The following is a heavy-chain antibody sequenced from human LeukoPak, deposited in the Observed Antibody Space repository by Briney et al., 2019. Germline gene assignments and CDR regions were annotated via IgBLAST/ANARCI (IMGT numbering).Heavy chain of an antibody. V-gene: IGHV3-23*01. Sequence: GGSLRLSCAASGCTFSSYAMSWVRQAPGKELEWLSAISGSGGSTYYAASVKGRFTISRDNSKNTLYLQMNSLRAEDTAVYYCANAGYCSSTSCYTDYYYYMDVWGKGTTVTAPS. CDR1: GCTFSSYA. CDR3: ANAGYCSSTSCYTDYYYYMDV. CDR2: ISGSGGST. J-gene: IGHJ6*03. D-gene: IGHD2-2*02.